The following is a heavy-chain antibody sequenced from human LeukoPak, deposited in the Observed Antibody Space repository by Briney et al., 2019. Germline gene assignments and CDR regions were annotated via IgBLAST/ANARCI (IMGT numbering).Heavy chain of an antibody. D-gene: IGHD3-10*01. V-gene: IGHV3-72*01. J-gene: IGHJ4*02. CDR2: SRNKASSYTT. Sequence: GGSLRLSCAASGFKFSDHYIDWVRQAPGKGLEWVGRSRNKASSYTTEYAASVEGRFTISRDVSESSLYLQMNSLRAADTAVYYCAKDQFPTDNYGSGGTDYWGQGTLVTVSS. CDR1: GFKFSDHY. CDR3: AKDQFPTDNYGSGGTDY.